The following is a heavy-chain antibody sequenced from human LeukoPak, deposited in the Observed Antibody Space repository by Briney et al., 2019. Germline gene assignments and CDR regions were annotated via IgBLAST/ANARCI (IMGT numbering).Heavy chain of an antibody. CDR3: TRSKSIDYGDYGWFVY. Sequence: SETLSLTCTVSGGSISNYYWSWIRQPPGKGLEWIEYIYYSGSTHYNPSLKSRVTISVDTSKNQFSLNLTSVTAADTAVYFCTRSKSIDYGDYGWFVYWGQGALVTVS. D-gene: IGHD4-17*01. V-gene: IGHV4-59*08. CDR1: GGSISNYY. J-gene: IGHJ4*02. CDR2: IYYSGST.